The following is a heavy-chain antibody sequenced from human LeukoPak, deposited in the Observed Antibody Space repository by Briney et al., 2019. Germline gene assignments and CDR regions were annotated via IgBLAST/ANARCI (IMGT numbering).Heavy chain of an antibody. Sequence: ASVKVSCKASGYTFTGYYMHWVRPAPGQGLEWMGRINPNSGGTNYAQKFQGRVTMTRDTSISTAYMELSRLRSDDTAVYYCAREDDYGDYSGDWGQGTLVTVSS. CDR2: INPNSGGT. V-gene: IGHV1-2*06. J-gene: IGHJ4*02. CDR1: GYTFTGYY. CDR3: AREDDYGDYSGD. D-gene: IGHD4-17*01.